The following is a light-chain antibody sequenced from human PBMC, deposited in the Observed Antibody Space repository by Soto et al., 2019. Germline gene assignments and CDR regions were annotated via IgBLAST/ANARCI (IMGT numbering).Light chain of an antibody. V-gene: IGLV2-14*01. CDR2: EVS. J-gene: IGLJ3*02. CDR1: SSDVGGYNY. CDR3: SSYTSSSSWV. Sequence: QSVLTQPASVSGSPGQSITISCTGTSSDVGGYNYGSWYQQHPGKAPKLMIYEVSNRPSGVSNRFSGSKSGNTASLTISGLQAEDEADYYCSSYTSSSSWVFGGGTKLTVL.